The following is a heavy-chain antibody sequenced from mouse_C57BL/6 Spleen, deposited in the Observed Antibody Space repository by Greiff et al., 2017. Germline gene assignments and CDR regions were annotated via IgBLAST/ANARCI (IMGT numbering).Heavy chain of an antibody. J-gene: IGHJ4*01. Sequence: QVQLQQSGPGLVQPSQSLSITCTVSGFSLTSYGVHWVRQSPGKGLEWLGVIWRGGSTDYNAAFMSRLSIPKDNSKSQVFFKKNNLHAEDTAIYYCAKREDGNHRLYSIDYWGQGTSGTASS. CDR3: AKREDGNHRLYSIDY. V-gene: IGHV2-5*01. CDR2: IWRGGST. D-gene: IGHD2-1*01. CDR1: GFSLTSYG.